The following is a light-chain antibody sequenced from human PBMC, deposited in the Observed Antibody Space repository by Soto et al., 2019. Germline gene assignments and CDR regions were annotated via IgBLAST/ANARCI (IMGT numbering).Light chain of an antibody. CDR2: DVT. V-gene: IGLV2-11*01. CDR1: SSDVGGLHP. Sequence: QSVLTQPRSVSGSPGQSVTISCTGPSSDVGGLHPVSWYQQRPGTAPKLMIFDVTKRPSGVPDRFSGSKSDNTASLTISGLHPEDEADYYSCSYAGSNTYVFGSGTKVTVL. CDR3: CSYAGSNTYV. J-gene: IGLJ1*01.